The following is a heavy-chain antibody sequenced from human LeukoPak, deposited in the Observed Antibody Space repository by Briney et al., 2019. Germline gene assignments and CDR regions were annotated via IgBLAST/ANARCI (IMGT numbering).Heavy chain of an antibody. CDR1: GFTFSNYY. CDR3: AKDLSGHWCIDY. J-gene: IGHJ4*02. V-gene: IGHV3-30*18. CDR2: ISDDGERK. D-gene: IGHD4/OR15-4a*01. Sequence: GGSLRLSCVASGFTFSNYYMHWVRQAPGKGLEWVAIISDDGERKFYADSVRGRITISRDKSKNTLFLQMNSLRADDAAVYFCAKDLSGHWCIDYWGQGTLVTVSS.